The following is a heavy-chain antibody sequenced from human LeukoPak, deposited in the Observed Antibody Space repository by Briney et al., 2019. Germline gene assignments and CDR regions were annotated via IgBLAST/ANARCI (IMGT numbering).Heavy chain of an antibody. D-gene: IGHD3-10*01. Sequence: SGTLSLTCTVSGGSISSYYWSWIRQPAGKGLEWIGRIYTSGSTNYNPSLKSRVTMSVDTSKNQFSLKLSSVTAADTAVYYCARDTYGSGSSTFDPWGQGTLVTVSS. V-gene: IGHV4-4*07. CDR1: GGSISSYY. J-gene: IGHJ5*02. CDR2: IYTSGST. CDR3: ARDTYGSGSSTFDP.